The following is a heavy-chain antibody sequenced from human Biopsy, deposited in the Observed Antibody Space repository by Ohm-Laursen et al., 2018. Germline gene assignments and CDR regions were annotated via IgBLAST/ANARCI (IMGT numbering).Heavy chain of an antibody. D-gene: IGHD3-16*02. J-gene: IGHJ4*02. CDR2: IHYSGNT. CDR3: TRVRTFGGVIGGYYFDS. CDR1: GVSINTGGYY. V-gene: IGHV4-31*03. Sequence: PSDTLSLTCTVSGVSINTGGYYWTWIRQHPGTGLEWIGYIHYSGNTLYNPSLKSRLTISADTSKNQVSLRLNSVTAADTAVYYCTRVRTFGGVIGGYYFDSWGQGILVTVSS.